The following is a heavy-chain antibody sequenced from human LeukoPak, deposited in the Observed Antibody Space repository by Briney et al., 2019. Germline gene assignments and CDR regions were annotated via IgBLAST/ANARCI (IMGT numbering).Heavy chain of an antibody. CDR1: GGSISSYY. V-gene: IGHV4-4*07. CDR2: IYTSGST. J-gene: IGHJ4*02. D-gene: IGHD2-2*01. Sequence: PSETLSLTCTVSGGSISSYYWSWIRQPAGKGLEWIGRIYTSGSTNYNPSLKSRVTMSVDTSKNQFSLKLSSVTAADTAVYYCARERIVVVPAAMIFDYWGQGTLVTVSS. CDR3: ARERIVVVPAAMIFDY.